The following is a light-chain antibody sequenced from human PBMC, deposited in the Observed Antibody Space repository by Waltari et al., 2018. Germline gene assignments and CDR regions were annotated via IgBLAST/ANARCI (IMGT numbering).Light chain of an antibody. CDR1: QSLSRA. CDR2: GAS. Sequence: EIVLPPSPGMVSLSPGERATLPCRASQSLSRALAWYQQKPGQAPRLLIYGASTRATGIPDRFSGSGSGTDFSLTITRLEPEDFAVYYCQHYVRLPVTFGQGTKVDIK. V-gene: IGKV3-20*01. J-gene: IGKJ1*01. CDR3: QHYVRLPVT.